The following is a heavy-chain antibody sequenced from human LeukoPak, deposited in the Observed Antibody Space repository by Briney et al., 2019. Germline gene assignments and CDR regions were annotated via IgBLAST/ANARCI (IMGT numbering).Heavy chain of an antibody. CDR3: AGRHCSGGGCYFAGADPFDY. CDR1: GFTFSSYA. D-gene: IGHD2-15*01. CDR2: ISGSGGST. Sequence: GVSLRLTCSASGFTFSSYAMSWVRQAPGKGLEWVSAISGSGGSTYYADSVKGRFTISRDNAKNTLYLQMNSLRAEDTAVYFCAGRHCSGGGCYFAGADPFDYWGQGTLVTVSS. J-gene: IGHJ4*02. V-gene: IGHV3-23*01.